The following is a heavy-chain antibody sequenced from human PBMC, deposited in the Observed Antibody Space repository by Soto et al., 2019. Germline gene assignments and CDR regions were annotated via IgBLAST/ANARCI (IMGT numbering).Heavy chain of an antibody. CDR1: GYIFTDPC. D-gene: IGHD2-21*02. V-gene: IGHV5-51*01. Sequence: VQVVQSGAEVKEPGESLKISCQGSGYIFTDPCIVWVRQMAGKGLEWVGFICPGYSNIIYSPSVQGQVNISTDMSITTAYLQWGSLKASDPAVYYWAGRHYGRGDCTIKPDYCCEMDVFGQGTAVTVCS. CDR2: ICPGYSNI. J-gene: IGHJ6*02. CDR3: AGRHYGRGDCTIKPDYCCEMDV.